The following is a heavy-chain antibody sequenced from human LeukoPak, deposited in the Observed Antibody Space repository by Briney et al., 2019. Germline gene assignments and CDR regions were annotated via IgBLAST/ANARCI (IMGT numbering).Heavy chain of an antibody. CDR1: GFTFSGYS. Sequence: GGSLKLSCAASGFTFSGYSLNWVRQAPGKGLEYVSAINSNGDDTYYVNSVKGRFTISRDNSKNTLYLQMGSLRAEDMAVYYCARDPGRSPDYWGQGTLVTVSS. CDR2: INSNGDDT. J-gene: IGHJ4*02. CDR3: ARDPGRSPDY. V-gene: IGHV3-64*01. D-gene: IGHD1-26*01.